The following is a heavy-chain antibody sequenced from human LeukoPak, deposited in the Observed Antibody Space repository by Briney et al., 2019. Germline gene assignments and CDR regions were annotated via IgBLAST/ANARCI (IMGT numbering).Heavy chain of an antibody. CDR3: AGVEGPYCGGDCYLRGAFDI. J-gene: IGHJ3*02. V-gene: IGHV5-51*01. CDR1: GYSFTSYW. D-gene: IGHD2-21*02. CDR2: IYPGGSDT. Sequence: GESLKISCKGSGYSFTSYWIGWVRQMPGKGLEWMGIIYPGGSDTRYSPSFQGQVTISADKSISTAYLQWSSLKASDTAMYYCAGVEGPYCGGDCYLRGAFDIWGQGTMVTVSS.